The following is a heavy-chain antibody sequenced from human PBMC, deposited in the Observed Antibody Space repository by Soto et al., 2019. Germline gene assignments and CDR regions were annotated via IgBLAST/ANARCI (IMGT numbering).Heavy chain of an antibody. V-gene: IGHV1-69*13. CDR2: IIPIFGTA. J-gene: IGHJ4*02. Sequence: SVKVSCKASGGTFSSYAISWVRQAPGQGLEWMGGIIPIFGTANYAQKFQGRVTITADESTGTAYMELSSLRSEDTAVYYCAFGDGYNQAFDYWGQGTLVTVSS. CDR3: AFGDGYNQAFDY. CDR1: GGTFSSYA. D-gene: IGHD3-3*01.